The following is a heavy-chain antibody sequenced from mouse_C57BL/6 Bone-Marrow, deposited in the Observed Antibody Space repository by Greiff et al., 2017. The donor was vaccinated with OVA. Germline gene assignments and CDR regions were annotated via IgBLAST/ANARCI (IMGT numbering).Heavy chain of an antibody. CDR1: GYTFTSYW. CDR2: IYPGSGST. D-gene: IGHD3-2*02. CDR3: ARGGPDSSGYATDY. Sequence: QVQLQQPGAELVKPGASVKMSCKASGYTFTSYWITWVKQRPGQGLEWIGDIYPGSGSTNYNEKFKSKATLTVDTSSSTAYMQLSSLTSEGSAVYYCARGGPDSSGYATDYWGQGTSVTVSA. J-gene: IGHJ4*01. V-gene: IGHV1-55*01.